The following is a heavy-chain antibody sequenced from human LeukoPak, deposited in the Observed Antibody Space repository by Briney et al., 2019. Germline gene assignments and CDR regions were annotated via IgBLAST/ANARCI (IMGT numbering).Heavy chain of an antibody. D-gene: IGHD3-10*01. CDR1: GGSFSGYY. V-gene: IGHV4-34*01. CDR3: ARLAMVRGVIAYYYYMDV. Sequence: SETLSLTCAVYGGSFSGYYWSWIRQPPGKGLEWIGEINHSGSTNYNPSLKSRVTISVDTSKNQFSLKLSSVTAADTAVYYCARLAMVRGVIAYYYYMDVWGKGTTVTISS. CDR2: INHSGST. J-gene: IGHJ6*03.